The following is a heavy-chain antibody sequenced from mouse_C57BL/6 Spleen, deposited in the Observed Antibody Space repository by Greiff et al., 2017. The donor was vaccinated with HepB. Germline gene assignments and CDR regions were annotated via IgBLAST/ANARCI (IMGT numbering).Heavy chain of an antibody. Sequence: QVHVKQSGAELARPGASVKMSCKASGYTFTSYTMHWVKQRPGQGLEWIGYINPSSGYTKYNQKFKDKATLTADKSSSTAYMQLSSLTSEDSAVYYCARGAVYYDYDGDYFDYWGQGTTLTVSS. CDR3: ARGAVYYDYDGDYFDY. J-gene: IGHJ2*01. CDR2: INPSSGYT. D-gene: IGHD2-4*01. CDR1: GYTFTSYT. V-gene: IGHV1-4*01.